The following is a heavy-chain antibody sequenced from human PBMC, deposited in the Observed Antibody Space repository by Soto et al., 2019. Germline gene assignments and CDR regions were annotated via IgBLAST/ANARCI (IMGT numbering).Heavy chain of an antibody. CDR1: GGSISSYY. CDR2: IYYSGST. D-gene: IGHD3-16*02. Sequence: SETLSLTCTVSGGSISSYYWSWIRQPPGKGLEWIGYIYYSGSTNYNPSLKSRVTISVDTSKNQFSLKLSSVTAADTAVYYCARAGIMITFGGVIVRENAFDIWGQGTMVTVSS. J-gene: IGHJ3*02. CDR3: ARAGIMITFGGVIVRENAFDI. V-gene: IGHV4-59*01.